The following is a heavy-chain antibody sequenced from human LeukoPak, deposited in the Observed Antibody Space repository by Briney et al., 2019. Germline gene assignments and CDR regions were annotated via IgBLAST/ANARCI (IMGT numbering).Heavy chain of an antibody. V-gene: IGHV4-30-4*08. CDR1: GGSISSGDYY. Sequence: PSQTLSLTCTVSGGSISSGDYYWSWIRQPPGKGLEWIGYIYYSGSTYYNPSLKSRVTISVDTSKNQFSLKLSSVTAADTAVYYCARGRWELEDAFDIWGQGTMVTVSS. J-gene: IGHJ3*02. CDR2: IYYSGST. CDR3: ARGRWELEDAFDI. D-gene: IGHD1-26*01.